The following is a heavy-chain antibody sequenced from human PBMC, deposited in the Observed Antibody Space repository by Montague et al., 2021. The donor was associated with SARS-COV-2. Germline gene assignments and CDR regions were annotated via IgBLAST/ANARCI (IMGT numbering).Heavy chain of an antibody. CDR1: GGSFDSDNFF. CDR3: ARHRRYDVVTYYPDF. J-gene: IGHJ4*02. CDR2: IYNGGRT. D-gene: IGHD3-9*01. Sequence: SETLSLTCSVSGGSFDSDNFFWGWIRQPPGKRLEWIGVIYNGGRTFDNLSLKSRVTISVHTSRNQLSLNVKSVTAADTAVYYCARHRRYDVVTYYPDFWGQGILVTVSS. V-gene: IGHV4-39*01.